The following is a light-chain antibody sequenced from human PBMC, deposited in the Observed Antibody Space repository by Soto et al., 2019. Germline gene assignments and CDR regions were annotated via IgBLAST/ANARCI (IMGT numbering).Light chain of an antibody. V-gene: IGLV1-40*01. CDR2: GNS. Sequence: VLTQPPSVSGAPGQRVTISCTGSSSNIGAGYVVHWYQQLPGTAPKLLIYGNSNRPSGVPDRFSGSKSGTSASLAITGLQAEDEADYYCQSYDNSLSGFYVFGTGTKVTVL. J-gene: IGLJ1*01. CDR1: SSNIGAGYV. CDR3: QSYDNSLSGFYV.